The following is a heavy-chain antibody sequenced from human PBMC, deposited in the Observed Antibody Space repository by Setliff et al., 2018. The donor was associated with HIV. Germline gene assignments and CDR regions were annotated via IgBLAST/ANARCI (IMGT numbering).Heavy chain of an antibody. CDR2: IYYSGST. Sequence: SETLSLTCTVSGGSISSGSYYWGWIRQPPGKGLEWIGSIYYSGSTYYNPSLQSRVTISVDTSKNLFSLRLSSVTASDTAVYYCARGTERQWLTDYYYYGMDVWGQGTTVTVSS. V-gene: IGHV4-39*01. CDR3: ARGTERQWLTDYYYYGMDV. CDR1: GGSISSGSYY. D-gene: IGHD6-19*01. J-gene: IGHJ6*02.